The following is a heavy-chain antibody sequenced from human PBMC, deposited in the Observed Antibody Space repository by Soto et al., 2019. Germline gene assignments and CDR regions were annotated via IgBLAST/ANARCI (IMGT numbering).Heavy chain of an antibody. D-gene: IGHD5-12*01. J-gene: IGHJ6*02. CDR2: IIPIFGTA. V-gene: IGHV1-69*01. Sequence: QVQLVQSGAEVKKPGSSVKVSCKASGGTFSSYAISWVRQAPGQGREWMGGIIPIFGTANYAQKFQGRVTITADESTSTAYMELSSLRSEDTAVYYCAAPDRRDGYKKPARWYGMDVWGQGTTVTVSS. CDR3: AAPDRRDGYKKPARWYGMDV. CDR1: GGTFSSYA.